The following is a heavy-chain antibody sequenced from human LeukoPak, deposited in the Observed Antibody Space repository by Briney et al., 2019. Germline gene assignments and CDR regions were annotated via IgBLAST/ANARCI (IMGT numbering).Heavy chain of an antibody. D-gene: IGHD5-24*01. CDR3: ARDGDGYNYRGVDY. V-gene: IGHV4-39*07. Sequence: SETLSLTCTVSGGSTSSSSYYWGWIRQPPGKGLEWIGSIYYSGSTYYNPSLKSRVTISVDTSKNQFSLKLSSVTAADTAVYYCARDGDGYNYRGVDYWGQGTLVTVSS. J-gene: IGHJ4*02. CDR2: IYYSGST. CDR1: GGSTSSSSYY.